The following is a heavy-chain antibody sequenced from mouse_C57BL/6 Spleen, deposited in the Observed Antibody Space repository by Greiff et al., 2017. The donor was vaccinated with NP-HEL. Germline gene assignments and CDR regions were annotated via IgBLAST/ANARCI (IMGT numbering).Heavy chain of an antibody. V-gene: IGHV1-80*01. CDR2: IYPGAGDT. D-gene: IGHD2-4*01. J-gene: IGHJ1*03. CDR1: GYAFSSYW. CDR3: ARSDDYDGYWYFDV. Sequence: VQLQQSGAELVKPGASVKISCKASGYAFSSYWMNWVKQRPGKGLEWIGQIYPGAGDTNYNGKFKGKATLTADKSSSTAYMQLSSLTSEDSAVYFCARSDDYDGYWYFDVWGTGTTVTVSS.